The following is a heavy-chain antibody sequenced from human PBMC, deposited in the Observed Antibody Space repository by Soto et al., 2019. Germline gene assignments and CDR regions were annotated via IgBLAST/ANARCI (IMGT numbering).Heavy chain of an antibody. D-gene: IGHD4-4*01. V-gene: IGHV3-53*01. J-gene: IGHJ3*02. CDR3: ADHRDLHAGAFDI. Sequence: GGSLRLSCAASGFTVSSNYMSWVRQAPGKGLEWVSVIYSGGSTYYADSVKGRFTISRDNSKNTLYLQMNSLRAEDTAVYYCADHRDLHAGAFDIWGQGTMVTVSS. CDR1: GFTVSSNY. CDR2: IYSGGST.